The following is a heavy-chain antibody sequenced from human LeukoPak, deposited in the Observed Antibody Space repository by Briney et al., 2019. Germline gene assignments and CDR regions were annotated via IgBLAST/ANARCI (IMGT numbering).Heavy chain of an antibody. Sequence: AGESLKISCMGSGYNFYRYWIGWVRQMPGRGLEWVGVIYPGDSHAIYSPSFQGQVTISADKSITTAYLQWSSLKASDTAMYYCVRHRGGSGWVFDYWGQGTLVTVSS. CDR2: IYPGDSHA. V-gene: IGHV5-51*01. J-gene: IGHJ4*02. CDR3: VRHRGGSGWVFDY. D-gene: IGHD6-19*01. CDR1: GYNFYRYW.